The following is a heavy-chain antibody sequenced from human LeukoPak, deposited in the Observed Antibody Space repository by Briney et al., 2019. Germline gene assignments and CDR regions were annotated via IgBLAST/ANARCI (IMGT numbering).Heavy chain of an antibody. CDR1: GYTFTTYA. V-gene: IGHV1-3*01. D-gene: IGHD2-8*01. CDR2: INVGNGNT. J-gene: IGHJ4*02. Sequence: ASVKVSCKASGYTFTTYAVHWVRQAPGQSLEWMGWINVGNGNTRYSQKFQGRVTITRDTSTSTAYMELRSLRSDDTAVYYCALISYCTTVTCYYLDYWGQGTLVTVSS. CDR3: ALISYCTTVTCYYLDY.